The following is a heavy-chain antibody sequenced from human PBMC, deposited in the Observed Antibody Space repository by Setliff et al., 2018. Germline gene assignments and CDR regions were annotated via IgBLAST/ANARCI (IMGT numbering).Heavy chain of an antibody. J-gene: IGHJ6*03. D-gene: IGHD1-26*01. Sequence: ASVKVSCKASGYAFTGYYIHWVRQAPGQGLEWMGRINPNSGGTNYAQKFQGRVTITRNTSISTAYMELSSLRSEDTAVYYCARVKVIVGATPRTYYMDVWGKGTTVTV. CDR3: ARVKVIVGATPRTYYMDV. CDR1: GYAFTGYY. CDR2: INPNSGGT. V-gene: IGHV1-2*06.